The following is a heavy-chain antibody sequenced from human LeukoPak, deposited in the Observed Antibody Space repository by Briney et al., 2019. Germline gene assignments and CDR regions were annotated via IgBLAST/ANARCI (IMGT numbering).Heavy chain of an antibody. CDR2: IWYDGSNK. V-gene: IGHV3-33*01. D-gene: IGHD3-22*01. CDR1: GFTFSRYG. Sequence: GGSLRLSCAASGFTFSRYGVPWVRQAPGKGLEWVAVIWYDGSNKYYADSVTGRFTISRDNSKNTLYLQMNSLRAEDTAVYYCASQDSSGYYLDYWGQGALVTVSS. J-gene: IGHJ4*02. CDR3: ASQDSSGYYLDY.